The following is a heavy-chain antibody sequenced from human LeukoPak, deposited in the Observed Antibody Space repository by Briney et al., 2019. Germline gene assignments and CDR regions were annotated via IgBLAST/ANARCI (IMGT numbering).Heavy chain of an antibody. CDR2: ISPNSGGT. Sequence: ASVKVSCKASGYTFTDNHMHWVRQAPGQGLEWMGWISPNSGGTNCAQKFRDRVTMTRDTSISTAYMEMSGLTPDDTAVYYCARRTGDGAFDIWGQGTVVTVSS. CDR3: ARRTGDGAFDI. V-gene: IGHV1-2*02. J-gene: IGHJ3*02. CDR1: GYTFTDNH. D-gene: IGHD7-27*01.